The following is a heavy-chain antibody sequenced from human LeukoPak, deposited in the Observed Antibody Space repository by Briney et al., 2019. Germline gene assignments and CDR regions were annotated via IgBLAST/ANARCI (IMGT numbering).Heavy chain of an antibody. J-gene: IGHJ4*02. CDR1: GFTFSSYG. CDR2: ISGSGGST. Sequence: GGSLRLSCAASGFTFSSYGMHWVRQAPGKGLEWVSAISGSGGSTYYADSVKGRFTIPRDNSKNTLYLQMNSLRAEDTAVYYCAKAKRDYDSSGYPPDYWGQGTLVTVSS. D-gene: IGHD3-22*01. V-gene: IGHV3-23*01. CDR3: AKAKRDYDSSGYPPDY.